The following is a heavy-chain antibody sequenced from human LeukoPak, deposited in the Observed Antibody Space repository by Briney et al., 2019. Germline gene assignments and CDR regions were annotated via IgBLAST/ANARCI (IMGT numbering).Heavy chain of an antibody. V-gene: IGHV3-7*01. D-gene: IGHD2-21*01. CDR3: VRDSDYQRNSGGLYAHYDALDI. CDR2: IKADGSVK. CDR1: EFTFSTVW. Sequence: GGSLRLSCAASEFTFSTVWMSWVRQAPGKGLEWVANIKADGSVKHYVDSVEGRFSISRDNARSSLYLQMNSLRAEDTAVYYCVRDSDYQRNSGGLYAHYDALDIWGHGTMVTVSS. J-gene: IGHJ3*02.